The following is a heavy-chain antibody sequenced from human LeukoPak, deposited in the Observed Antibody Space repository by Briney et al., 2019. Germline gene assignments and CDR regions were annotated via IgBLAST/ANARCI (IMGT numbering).Heavy chain of an antibody. CDR1: GGSISSGGYS. V-gene: IGHV4-30-2*01. CDR2: IYHSGST. J-gene: IGHJ4*02. Sequence: PSETLSLTCAVSGGSISSGGYSWSWIRQPPGKGLEWIGYIYHSGSTYYNPSLKSRVTISVDRSKNQFSLKLSSVTAADTAVYYCARGAYCSSTSCLFDYWGQGTLVTVSS. CDR3: ARGAYCSSTSCLFDY. D-gene: IGHD2-2*01.